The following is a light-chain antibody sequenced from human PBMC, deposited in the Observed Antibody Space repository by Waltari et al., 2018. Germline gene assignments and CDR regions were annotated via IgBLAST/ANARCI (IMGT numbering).Light chain of an antibody. Sequence: EIVMTQSPLSLPVTPGEPASISCWSNQSLLHSNGYNYLDWYLQKPGQSPQVLIYLGSNRASGVPDRFSGSGSGTDFTLKISRLEAEDIGVFYCMQALQTPITFGQGTKLEI. CDR3: MQALQTPIT. J-gene: IGKJ2*01. CDR1: QSLLHSNGYNY. V-gene: IGKV2-28*01. CDR2: LGS.